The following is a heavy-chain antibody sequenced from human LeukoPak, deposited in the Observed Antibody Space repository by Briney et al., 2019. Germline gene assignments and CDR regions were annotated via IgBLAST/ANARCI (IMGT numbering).Heavy chain of an antibody. V-gene: IGHV4-30-2*01. Sequence: SETLSLTCAVSGGSISSGCYSWSWIRQAPGRGLEWIGYIYHSGSTYYNPSLKSRVTISVDRSKNQFSLKLSSVTAADTAVYYCARESYDFWSGPLGFFDYWGQGTLVTVSS. D-gene: IGHD3-3*01. CDR1: GGSISSGCYS. CDR3: ARESYDFWSGPLGFFDY. J-gene: IGHJ4*02. CDR2: IYHSGST.